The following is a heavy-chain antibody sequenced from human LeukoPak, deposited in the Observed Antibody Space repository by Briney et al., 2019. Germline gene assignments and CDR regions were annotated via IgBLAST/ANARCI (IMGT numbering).Heavy chain of an antibody. D-gene: IGHD3-9*01. CDR1: GYSISSGYY. Sequence: SETLSLTCAVSGYSISSGYYWGWIRQPPGKELEWIGSIYHSGSTYYNPSLKSRVTISVDTSKNQFSLKLSSVTAADTAVYYCASSGADILTGYYLDYWGQGTLVTVSS. J-gene: IGHJ4*02. V-gene: IGHV4-38-2*01. CDR3: ASSGADILTGYYLDY. CDR2: IYHSGST.